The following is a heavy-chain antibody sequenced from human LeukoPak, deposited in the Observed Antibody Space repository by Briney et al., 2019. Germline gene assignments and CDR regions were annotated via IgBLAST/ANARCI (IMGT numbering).Heavy chain of an antibody. CDR3: ARGGPPRHYGMDV. CDR2: INHSGST. J-gene: IGHJ6*02. CDR1: GGSFSGYY. V-gene: IGHV4-34*01. Sequence: KPSETLSLTCAVYGGSFSGYYWSWIRQPPGKGLGWIGEINHSGSTNYNPSLKSRVTISVDTSKNQFSLKLSSVTAADTAVYYCARGGPPRHYGMDVWGQGTTVTVSS.